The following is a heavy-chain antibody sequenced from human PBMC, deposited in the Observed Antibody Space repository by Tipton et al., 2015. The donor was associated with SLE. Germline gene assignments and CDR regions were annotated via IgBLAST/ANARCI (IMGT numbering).Heavy chain of an antibody. J-gene: IGHJ2*01. CDR2: IYYSEST. CDR1: GGSVSSGSYY. Sequence: TLSLTCTVSGGSVSSGSYYWSWIRQPPGKGLEWIGYIYYSESTNYNPSLKSRVTISVDTSKNQFSLKLSSVTAADTAVYYCARGYCSGGSCSYWYFDLWGRGTLVTVSS. CDR3: ARGYCSGGSCSYWYFDL. V-gene: IGHV4-61*01. D-gene: IGHD2-15*01.